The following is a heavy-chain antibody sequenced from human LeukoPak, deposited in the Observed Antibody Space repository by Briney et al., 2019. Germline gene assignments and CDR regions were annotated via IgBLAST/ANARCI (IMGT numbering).Heavy chain of an antibody. V-gene: IGHV4-4*07. Sequence: SETLSLTCTVSGGSISSYYWSWIRQPAGKGLEWIGRIYTSGSTNYNPSLKSRVTMSVDTSKNQFSLKLSSVAAADTAVYYCAREYSSGWEYYFDYWGQGTLVTVSS. CDR3: AREYSSGWEYYFDY. CDR2: IYTSGST. D-gene: IGHD6-19*01. J-gene: IGHJ4*02. CDR1: GGSISSYY.